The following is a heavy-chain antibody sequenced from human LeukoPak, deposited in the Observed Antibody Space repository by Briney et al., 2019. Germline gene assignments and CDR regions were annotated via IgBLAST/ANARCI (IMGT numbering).Heavy chain of an antibody. CDR3: ASGPRGSAFFN. CDR1: GGPISSSKYY. V-gene: IGHV4-39*07. J-gene: IGHJ4*02. D-gene: IGHD6-19*01. Sequence: SETLSLTCTISGGPISSSKYYWAWIRQPPGKGLEWVASIYYSGTTYYDPSLKSRLTISTDASNNEFSVKLTSVTATDTAVYYCASGPRGSAFFNWGQGTLVTVSS. CDR2: IYYSGTT.